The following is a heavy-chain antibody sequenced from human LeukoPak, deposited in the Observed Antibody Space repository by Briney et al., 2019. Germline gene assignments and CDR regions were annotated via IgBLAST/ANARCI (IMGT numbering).Heavy chain of an antibody. J-gene: IGHJ4*02. CDR2: ISYDGSNK. CDR3: ARAYYDFWSGYCTTNYFDY. CDR1: GFTFSSYA. Sequence: PGGSLRLSCAASGFTFSSYAMHWVRQAPGKGLEWVAVISYDGSNKYYADSVKGRFTISRDNSKNTLYLQMNSRRAEDTAVYYCARAYYDFWSGYCTTNYFDYWGQGTLVTVSS. V-gene: IGHV3-30-3*01. D-gene: IGHD3-3*01.